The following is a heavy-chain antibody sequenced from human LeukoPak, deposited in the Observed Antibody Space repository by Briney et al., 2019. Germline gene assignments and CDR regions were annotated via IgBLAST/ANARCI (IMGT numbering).Heavy chain of an antibody. Sequence: HPGGSLRLSCAASGITFSSYAMHWVRQAPGKGLEWVAVISYDGSDKYYTDSVKGRFTISRDNSENTLYLQMNSLRSDDTAVYFCAGGNYVWRYLDYWGQGTLVTVSS. V-gene: IGHV3-30-3*01. D-gene: IGHD3-16*01. J-gene: IGHJ4*02. CDR1: GITFSSYA. CDR2: ISYDGSDK. CDR3: AGGNYVWRYLDY.